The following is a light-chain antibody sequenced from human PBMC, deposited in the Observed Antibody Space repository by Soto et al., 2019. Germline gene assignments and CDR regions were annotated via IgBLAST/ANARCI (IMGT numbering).Light chain of an antibody. J-gene: IGKJ2*01. CDR3: QQYISYLST. V-gene: IGKV1-5*03. CDR2: KAS. Sequence: DIQMTQSPSTLSASVGDRVTITCRASQSISNYLAWYQQKPGKAPKLLIYKASSLESGVPSRFSGSGSGKEFTLTISSLQPDDFATYYCQQYISYLSTFGQGTKLEMK. CDR1: QSISNY.